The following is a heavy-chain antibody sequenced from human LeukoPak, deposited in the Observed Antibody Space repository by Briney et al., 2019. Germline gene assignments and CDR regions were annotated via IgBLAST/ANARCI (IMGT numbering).Heavy chain of an antibody. D-gene: IGHD3-16*01. CDR1: GFTFSSYE. V-gene: IGHV3-48*03. Sequence: PGGYLSLYCAASGFTFSSYEMNWVRPAPGKGLDWVSYISPSGSHIYHALPGKGRFTSSTANAKHSLYLQMNGLRADDSAVYYCASDDSVLDHWGQGTLVTVSS. J-gene: IGHJ4*02. CDR2: ISPSGSHI. CDR3: ASDDSVLDH.